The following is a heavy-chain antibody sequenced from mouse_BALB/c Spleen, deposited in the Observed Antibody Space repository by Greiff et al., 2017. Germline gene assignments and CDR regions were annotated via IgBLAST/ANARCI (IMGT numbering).Heavy chain of an antibody. V-gene: IGHV3-2*02. CDR2: ISYSGST. CDR3: ARNYGSSFAWFAY. D-gene: IGHD1-1*01. J-gene: IGHJ3*01. CDR1: GYSITSDYA. Sequence: VQLQQSGPGLVKPSQSLSLTCTVTGYSITSDYAWNWIRQFPGNKLEWMGYISYSGSTSYNPSLKSRISITRDTSKNQFFLQLNSVTTEDTATYYCARNYGSSFAWFAYWGQGTLVTVSA.